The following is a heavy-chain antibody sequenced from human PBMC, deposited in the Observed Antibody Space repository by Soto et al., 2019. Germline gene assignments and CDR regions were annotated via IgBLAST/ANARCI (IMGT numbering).Heavy chain of an antibody. J-gene: IGHJ4*02. CDR2: IYYSGST. Sequence: SETLSLTCTVSGGSISSGDYYWSWIRQPPGKGLGWIGSIYYSGSTYYNPSLKSRVTISVDTSKNQFSLKLSSVTAADTAVYYCARGSYYSDSSGYYHYWGQGPLVTSPQ. CDR3: ARGSYYSDSSGYYHY. CDR1: GGSISSGDYY. V-gene: IGHV4-30-4*01. D-gene: IGHD3-22*01.